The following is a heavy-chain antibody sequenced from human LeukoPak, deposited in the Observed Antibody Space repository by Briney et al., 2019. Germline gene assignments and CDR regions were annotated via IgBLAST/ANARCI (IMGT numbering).Heavy chain of an antibody. Sequence: GGSLRLSCAASGFTFSGYGMHWVRQAPGKGLEWVAVISYDGSDKYYADSVKGRFTISRDNSKNTLYLQMNSLRAEDTAVYYCAKDKVERHYFDYWGQGTLVTVSS. CDR2: ISYDGSDK. CDR1: GFTFSGYG. V-gene: IGHV3-30*18. J-gene: IGHJ4*02. CDR3: AKDKVERHYFDY. D-gene: IGHD1-1*01.